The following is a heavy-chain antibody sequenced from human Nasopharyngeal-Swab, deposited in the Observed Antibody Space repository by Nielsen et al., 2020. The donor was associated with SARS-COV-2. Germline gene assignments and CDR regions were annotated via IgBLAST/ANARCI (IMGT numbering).Heavy chain of an antibody. V-gene: IGHV2-70*11. J-gene: IGHJ6*02. Sequence: SGPTLVKPTQTLTLTCTFSGFSLSTSGMCVSWIRQPPGKALEWLARIDWEDDKYYSTSLKTRLTISKDTSKNQVVLTMTNMDPVDTATYYCARISYVILTGYWYGMDVWGQGTTVTVSS. CDR3: ARISYVILTGYWYGMDV. D-gene: IGHD3-9*01. CDR2: IDWEDDK. CDR1: GFSLSTSGMC.